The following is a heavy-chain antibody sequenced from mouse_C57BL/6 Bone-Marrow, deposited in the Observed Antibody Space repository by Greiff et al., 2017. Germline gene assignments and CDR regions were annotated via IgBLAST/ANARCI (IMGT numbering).Heavy chain of an antibody. CDR1: GYAFSSYW. CDR2: IYPGDGDT. D-gene: IGHD2-1*01. V-gene: IGHV1-80*01. Sequence: QVQLQQSGAELVKPGASVKISCKASGYAFSSYWMNWVTQRPGKGLEWIGQIYPGDGDTNYNGKFKGKATLTADKSSSTAYMQLSILPSEASAVYSCARGNYGNYFDYGGQGTTLTVSS. CDR3: ARGNYGNYFDY. J-gene: IGHJ2*01.